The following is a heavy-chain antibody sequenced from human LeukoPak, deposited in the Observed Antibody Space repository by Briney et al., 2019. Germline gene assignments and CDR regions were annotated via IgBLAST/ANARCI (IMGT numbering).Heavy chain of an antibody. J-gene: IGHJ4*02. CDR2: ISYDGSNK. D-gene: IGHD4-17*01. V-gene: IGHV3-30-3*01. Sequence: GGSLRLSCAASGFTFSSYAIHWVRQAPGKGLEWVAVISYDGSNKYYADSVKGRFTISRDNSENTLYLQMNSLRAEDTAVYYCARETGSAVGSTDFDYWGQGTLVTVSS. CDR3: ARETGSAVGSTDFDY. CDR1: GFTFSSYA.